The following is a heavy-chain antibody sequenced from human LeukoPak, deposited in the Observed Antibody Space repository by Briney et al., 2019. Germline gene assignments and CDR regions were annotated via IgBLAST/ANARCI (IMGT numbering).Heavy chain of an antibody. CDR3: ARQRMGYSSYFPGYFDS. CDR2: ISSGGSNI. V-gene: IGHV3-21*01. CDR1: GFTFSSYT. D-gene: IGHD6-6*01. J-gene: IGHJ4*02. Sequence: PGGSLRLSCAASGFTFSSYTMNWVRQTPGKGLEWVSSISSGGSNIYYTDSIKGRFTITRDDARNSLFLQMNSLRAEDTAVYFCARQRMGYSSYFPGYFDSWGQGTLVTVSS.